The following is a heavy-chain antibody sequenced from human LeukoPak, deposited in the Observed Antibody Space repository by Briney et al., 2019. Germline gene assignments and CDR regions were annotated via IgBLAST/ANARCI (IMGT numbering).Heavy chain of an antibody. V-gene: IGHV3-30*02. CDR1: GFTFSSYG. Sequence: GGSLRLSCAASGFTFSSYGMHWVRQAPGKGLEWVAFIRYDGSNKYYADSVKGRFTISRDNSKNTLYLQMNSLRAEDTAVYYCAKDHHYDSSGYSAYWGQGTLVTVSS. CDR3: AKDHHYDSSGYSAY. J-gene: IGHJ4*02. D-gene: IGHD3-22*01. CDR2: IRYDGSNK.